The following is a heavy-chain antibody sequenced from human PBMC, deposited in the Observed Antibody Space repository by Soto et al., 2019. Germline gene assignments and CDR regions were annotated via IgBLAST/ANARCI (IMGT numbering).Heavy chain of an antibody. J-gene: IGHJ6*02. CDR3: ARGEVYYGSGTEQFYYYYGMDV. V-gene: IGHV3-33*01. CDR2: IWYDGSNK. Sequence: GGSLRLSCAASGFTFSSYGMHWVRQAPGKGLEWVAVIWYDGSNKYYADSVKGRFSISRDNSKNTLYLQMNGLRAEDTAVYYCARGEVYYGSGTEQFYYYYGMDVWGQGTTVTVSS. D-gene: IGHD3-10*01. CDR1: GFTFSSYG.